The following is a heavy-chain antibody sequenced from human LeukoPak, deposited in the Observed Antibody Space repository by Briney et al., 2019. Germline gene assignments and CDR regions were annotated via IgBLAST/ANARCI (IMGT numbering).Heavy chain of an antibody. V-gene: IGHV3-23*01. J-gene: IGHJ4*02. Sequence: GGSLRLSCAASGFTFSSYAMSWVRQAPGKGLEWVSTISGSGSGGSTYYADTVKGRFTISRDNSKDTLYLQMNSLRAEDTAVYYCAKLLAVTNSYYFNYWGQGTLVTVSS. CDR3: AKLLAVTNSYYFNY. D-gene: IGHD6-19*01. CDR2: ISGSGSGGST. CDR1: GFTFSSYA.